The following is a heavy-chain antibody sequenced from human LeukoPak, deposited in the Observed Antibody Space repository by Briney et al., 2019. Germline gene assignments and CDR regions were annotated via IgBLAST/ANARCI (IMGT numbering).Heavy chain of an antibody. Sequence: SETLSLTCAVYVGSFSGYYWSWIRQPPGKGLEWIGEINHSGSTNYIPSLKSRVTISVDTSKNQFSLKLSSVTAADTAVYYCARRYSSSSYNWFDPWGQGTLVTVSS. CDR1: VGSFSGYY. J-gene: IGHJ5*02. CDR3: ARRYSSSSYNWFDP. V-gene: IGHV4-34*01. CDR2: INHSGST. D-gene: IGHD6-6*01.